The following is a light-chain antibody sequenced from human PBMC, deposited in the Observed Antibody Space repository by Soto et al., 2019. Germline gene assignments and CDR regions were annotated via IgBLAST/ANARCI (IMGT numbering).Light chain of an antibody. Sequence: EIVLTQSPAALSLSPGERATLSCRASQSVGNSLAWYQQKPGQAPRLLIYDVYSKPLGIPARLTGSGSGTDFTLTISGLETEDFAFYYCQQRANWPLSFGGGTKVESK. V-gene: IGKV3-11*01. CDR2: DVY. CDR3: QQRANWPLS. J-gene: IGKJ4*01. CDR1: QSVGNS.